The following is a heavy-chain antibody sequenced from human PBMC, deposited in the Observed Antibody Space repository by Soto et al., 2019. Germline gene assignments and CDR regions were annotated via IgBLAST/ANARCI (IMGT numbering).Heavy chain of an antibody. CDR3: ASLFYYDYIWGSYRPKDY. D-gene: IGHD3-16*02. V-gene: IGHV1-24*01. CDR1: GYTLTELS. J-gene: IGHJ4*02. CDR2: FDPEDGET. Sequence: ASVKVSCKVSGYTLTELSMHWVRQAPGKGLEWMGGFDPEDGETIYAQKFQGRVTMTEDTSTDTAYMELSSLRSEDTAVYYCASLFYYDYIWGSYRPKDYWGQGTLVTVSS.